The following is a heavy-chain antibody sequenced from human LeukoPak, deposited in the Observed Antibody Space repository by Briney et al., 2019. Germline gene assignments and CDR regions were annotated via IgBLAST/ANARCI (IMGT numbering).Heavy chain of an antibody. CDR2: IRYDGSHK. J-gene: IGHJ6*03. V-gene: IGHV3-30*02. CDR1: GFIFSDYV. Sequence: GGSLRLSCAASGFIFSDYVMNWLRQAPGRGLEWVAYIRYDGSHKYYIDSVKGRFTISRDNAKNSVSLQMNSLRAEDTAVYFCARPTWTNYMDVWGKGTAVTISS. CDR3: ARPTWTNYMDV. D-gene: IGHD3/OR15-3a*01.